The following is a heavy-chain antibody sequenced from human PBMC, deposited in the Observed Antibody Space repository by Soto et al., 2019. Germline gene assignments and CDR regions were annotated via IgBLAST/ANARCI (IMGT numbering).Heavy chain of an antibody. V-gene: IGHV3-23*01. J-gene: IGHJ6*02. CDR3: ANDRGGYYYYGMDV. CDR1: GFTFSSYA. Sequence: EVQLLESGGGLVQPGGSLRLSCAASGFTFSSYAMSWVRQAPGKGLEWVSAISGSGGSTYYADSVKGRFTISRDNSKNTLYLQMNSLRAEDTAVYYCANDRGGYYYYGMDVWGQGTTVTVSS. CDR2: ISGSGGST. D-gene: IGHD3-10*01.